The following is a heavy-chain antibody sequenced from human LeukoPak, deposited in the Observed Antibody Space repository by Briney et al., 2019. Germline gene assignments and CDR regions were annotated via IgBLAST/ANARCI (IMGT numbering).Heavy chain of an antibody. V-gene: IGHV5-51*01. D-gene: IGHD3-10*01. CDR1: GYSLTTYW. CDR3: ASGSGPKGAFDI. Sequence: LGESLKISCKSSGYSLTTYWIGWVRQMPGKGLEWMGLIYPGDSDTRYSPSFRGQVTMSADKSISTAYLQWSSLKASDSAMYYCASGSGPKGAFDIWGQGTKVTVSS. J-gene: IGHJ3*02. CDR2: IYPGDSDT.